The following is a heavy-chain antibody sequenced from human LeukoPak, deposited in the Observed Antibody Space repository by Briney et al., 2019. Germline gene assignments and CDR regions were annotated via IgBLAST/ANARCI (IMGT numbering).Heavy chain of an antibody. Sequence: KTGGSLRLSCAASGFTFSSYSMNWVRQAPGKGLEWVSSISSSSSYIYYADSVKGRFTISRDNAKNSLYLQMNSLRAEDTAVYYCARDSDPELYYYYGMDVWGQGTTVTVSS. J-gene: IGHJ6*02. CDR3: ARDSDPELYYYYGMDV. V-gene: IGHV3-21*01. CDR2: ISSSSSYI. CDR1: GFTFSSYS. D-gene: IGHD1-26*01.